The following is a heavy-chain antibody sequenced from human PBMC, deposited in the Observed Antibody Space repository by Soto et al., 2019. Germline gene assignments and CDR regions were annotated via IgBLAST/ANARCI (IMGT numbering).Heavy chain of an antibody. CDR2: IGSSSGSI. D-gene: IGHD1-7*01. CDR1: GFTFSSYS. J-gene: IGHJ4*02. Sequence: GESLKISCAASGFTFSSYSMNWVRQAPGKGLEWISYIGSSSGSIYYADSVKGRFTISRDNAKNSVYLQMNSLRDEDTAVYYCARDPLPGTSHFDYWGQGTLVTVSS. CDR3: ARDPLPGTSHFDY. V-gene: IGHV3-48*02.